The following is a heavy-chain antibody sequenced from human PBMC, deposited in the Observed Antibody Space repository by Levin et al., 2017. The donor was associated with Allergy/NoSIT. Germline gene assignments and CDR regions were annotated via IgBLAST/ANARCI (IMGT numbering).Heavy chain of an antibody. V-gene: IGHV4-59*01. Sequence: TGGSLRLSCTVSGGSISSYYWSWIRQPPGKGLEWIGYIYYSGSTNYNPSLKSRVTISVDTSKNQFSLKLSSVTAADTAVYYCARGITMVRGVINYYYYYYMDVWGKGTTVTVSS. D-gene: IGHD3-10*01. CDR3: ARGITMVRGVINYYYYYYMDV. CDR1: GGSISSYY. J-gene: IGHJ6*03. CDR2: IYYSGST.